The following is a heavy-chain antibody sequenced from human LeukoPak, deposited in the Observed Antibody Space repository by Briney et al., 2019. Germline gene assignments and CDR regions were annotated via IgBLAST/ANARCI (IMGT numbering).Heavy chain of an antibody. CDR1: GDSVSSDSAS. D-gene: IGHD5/OR15-5a*01. J-gene: IGHJ4*02. V-gene: IGHV6-1*01. CDR2: TYSTSKWHN. CDR3: ARRQHNVYEGYFDY. Sequence: SQTLSLTCAISGDSVSSDSASWNWFRQSPSRGLEWLGRTYSTSKWHNDYAESVQSRITINPDTSKNQVSLQLNSVTPEDTAVYYCARRQHNVYEGYFDYWGQGTLVTVSS.